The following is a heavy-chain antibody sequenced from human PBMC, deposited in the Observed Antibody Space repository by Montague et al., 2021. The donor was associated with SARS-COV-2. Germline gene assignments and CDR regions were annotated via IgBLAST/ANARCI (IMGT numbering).Heavy chain of an antibody. Sequence: SLRLSCAASGFTVSSNYMSWVRQAPGKGLEWVSVIHSGGSTYYADSVKGRFTISRDNSKNTLYLQMNSLRAEDTAVYYCARDRGGNYYFDYWGQGTLVTVSS. CDR1: GFTVSSNY. V-gene: IGHV3-53*01. CDR3: ARDRGGNYYFDY. CDR2: IHSGGST. D-gene: IGHD1-7*01. J-gene: IGHJ4*02.